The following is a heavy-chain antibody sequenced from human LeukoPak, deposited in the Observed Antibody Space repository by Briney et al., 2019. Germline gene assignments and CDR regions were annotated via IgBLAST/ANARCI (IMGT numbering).Heavy chain of an antibody. CDR3: ASGWGSSSGWYYD. CDR1: GFTFSSYA. J-gene: IGHJ4*02. Sequence: GGSLRLSCVASGFTFSSYAMHWVRQAPGKGLEWVAVISYDGSNKYYADSVKGRFTISRDNSKNTLYLQMNSLRAEDTAVYYCASGWGSSSGWYYDWGQGTLVTVSS. CDR2: ISYDGSNK. D-gene: IGHD6-19*01. V-gene: IGHV3-30*04.